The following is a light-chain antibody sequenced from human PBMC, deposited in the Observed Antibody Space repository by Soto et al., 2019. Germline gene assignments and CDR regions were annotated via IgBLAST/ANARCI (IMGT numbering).Light chain of an antibody. CDR2: DAS. CDR3: QQYNSYSQT. V-gene: IGKV1-5*01. Sequence: PSPLSASVGDRVTITCRASQSISSWLAWYQQKPGKAPKLLIYDASSLESWVPSRFSGSGSGTEFTLTISSLQPDDFATYYCQQYNSYSQTFGQGTKV. J-gene: IGKJ1*01. CDR1: QSISSW.